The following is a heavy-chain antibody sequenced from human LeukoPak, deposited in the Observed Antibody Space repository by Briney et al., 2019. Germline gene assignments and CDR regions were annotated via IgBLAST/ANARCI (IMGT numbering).Heavy chain of an antibody. CDR1: GFTFSSYW. CDR2: IKQDGSEK. V-gene: IGHV3-7*03. Sequence: GGSLRLSCAASGFTFSSYWMRWVRQAPGKGLEWVANIKQDGSEKYYVDSVKGRFTISRDNAKNSLYLQMNSLRAEDTAVYYCASYSSSWYGNYYGMDVWGKGATVTVSS. J-gene: IGHJ6*04. CDR3: ASYSSSWYGNYYGMDV. D-gene: IGHD6-13*01.